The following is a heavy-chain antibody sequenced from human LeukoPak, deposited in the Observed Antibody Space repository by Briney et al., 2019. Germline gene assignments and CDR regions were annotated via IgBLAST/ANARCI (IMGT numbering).Heavy chain of an antibody. CDR2: IYYSGST. V-gene: IGHV4-39*01. Sequence: SETLSLTCTVSGGSISSSSYYWGWIRQPPGKGLEWIGSIYYSGSTYYNPSLKSRVTISVDTSKNQFSLKLSSVTAADTAVYYCASGYCSSTSCLRAVGYYYGMDAWGQGTTVTVSS. D-gene: IGHD2-2*01. CDR1: GGSISSSSYY. J-gene: IGHJ6*02. CDR3: ASGYCSSTSCLRAVGYYYGMDA.